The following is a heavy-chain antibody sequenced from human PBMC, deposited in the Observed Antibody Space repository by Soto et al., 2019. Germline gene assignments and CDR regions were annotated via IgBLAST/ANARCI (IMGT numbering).Heavy chain of an antibody. CDR1: GFTFSSYA. V-gene: IGHV3-64*01. Sequence: GGSLRLSCAASGFTFSSYAMHWVRQAPGKGLEYVSAISSNGGSTYYANSVKGRFTISRDNSKNTLYLQMGSLRAEDMAVYYCARASSYYYYMDVWGKGTTVTVSS. CDR3: ARASSYYYYMDV. D-gene: IGHD6-6*01. J-gene: IGHJ6*03. CDR2: ISSNGGST.